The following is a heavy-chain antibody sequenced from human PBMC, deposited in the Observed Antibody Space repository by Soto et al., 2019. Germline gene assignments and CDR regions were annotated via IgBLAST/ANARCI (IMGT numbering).Heavy chain of an antibody. CDR2: ISYDGSNK. J-gene: IGHJ4*02. V-gene: IGHV3-30-3*01. D-gene: IGHD4-17*01. CDR3: ARGLMTTVVTRFDY. CDR1: GFTFSSYA. Sequence: ESGGGVVQPGRSLRLSCAASGFTFSSYAMHWVRQAPGKGLEWVAVISYDGSNKYYADSVKGRFTISRDNSKNTLYLQMNSLRAEDTAVYYCARGLMTTVVTRFDYWGQGTLVTVSS.